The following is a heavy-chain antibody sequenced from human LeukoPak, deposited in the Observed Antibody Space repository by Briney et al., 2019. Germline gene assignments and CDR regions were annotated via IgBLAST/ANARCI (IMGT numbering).Heavy chain of an antibody. V-gene: IGHV3-23*01. CDR1: GFDFGTYA. CDR3: ARDNGGNSAGY. Sequence: PGGSLRLSCVASGFDFGTYAMSWVRQAPGKGPEWVSTVSNGGSSTYYADSVRGRFTVSRDNSKNTLYLQMNSLRAEDTAVYYCARDNGGNSAGYWGQGTLVTVSS. CDR2: VSNGGSST. D-gene: IGHD4-23*01. J-gene: IGHJ4*02.